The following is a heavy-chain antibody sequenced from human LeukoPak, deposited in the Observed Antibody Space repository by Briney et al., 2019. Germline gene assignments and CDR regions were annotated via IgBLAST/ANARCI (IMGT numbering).Heavy chain of an antibody. V-gene: IGHV4-34*01. CDR3: ARGRVVRGSYYFDY. CDR1: GFTFSSYA. J-gene: IGHJ4*02. Sequence: GSLRLSCAASGFTFSSYAMSWIRQPPGKGLEWIGEINHSGSTNYNPSLKSRVTISVDTSKNQFSLKLSSVTAADTAVYYCARGRVVRGSYYFDYWGQGTLVTVSS. CDR2: INHSGST. D-gene: IGHD3-10*01.